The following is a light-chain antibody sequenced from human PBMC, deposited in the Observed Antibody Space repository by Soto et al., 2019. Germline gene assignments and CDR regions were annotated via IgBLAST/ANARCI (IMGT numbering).Light chain of an antibody. CDR1: SSDVRYYDL. Sequence: QSALTQPASVSGSPGQSITISCAGTSSDVRYYDLVSWYQQHPGKAPKLIIFEVTQRPSGISDRFSASKSGFTASLTISGLQPEDEAVYFCCTYAGHVPKFGGGTKLTVL. CDR3: CTYAGHVPK. J-gene: IGLJ3*02. V-gene: IGLV2-23*02. CDR2: EVT.